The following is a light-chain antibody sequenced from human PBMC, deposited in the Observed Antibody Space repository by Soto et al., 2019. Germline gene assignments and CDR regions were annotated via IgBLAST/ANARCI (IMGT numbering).Light chain of an antibody. V-gene: IGLV1-44*01. CDR2: SIN. CDR1: YSNVGINF. Sequence: QTVVTQPPSASATPGQTVTISCSGRYSNVGINFVSWYQRLPVTAPKLLIYSINQRHSGGPDRFSGSKSGSAASLSISGLQSEDEAYYFCSACDDSVDGPVFGGGTTVPVL. CDR3: SACDDSVDGPV. J-gene: IGLJ3*02.